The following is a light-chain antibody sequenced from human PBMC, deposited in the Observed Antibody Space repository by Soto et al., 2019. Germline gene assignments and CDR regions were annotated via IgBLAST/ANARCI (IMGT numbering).Light chain of an antibody. CDR1: SSNIGAGYD. J-gene: IGLJ2*01. V-gene: IGLV1-40*01. CDR3: QSYDSSLSGDVV. Sequence: QAVVTQPPSVSGAPGQRVTISCTGSSSNIGAGYDVHWYQQLPGTPPKLLIYGNSNRPSGVPDRISGSKSGTSASLAITGLQAEDEADYYCQSYDSSLSGDVVFGGGTKVTVL. CDR2: GNS.